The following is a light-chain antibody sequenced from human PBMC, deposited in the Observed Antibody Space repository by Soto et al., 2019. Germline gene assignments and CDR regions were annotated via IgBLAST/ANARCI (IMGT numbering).Light chain of an antibody. Sequence: DIQMTQSPSSLSASVGDRVTITCRASQSISSNLNWYQQKPGEAPKLLIYVASSLQSGVPSRFRFSYSWTDYTLTISSPQPYDSATYYWQQSYSTPSTFGQGTKLEIK. J-gene: IGKJ2*01. CDR1: QSISSN. V-gene: IGKV1-39*01. CDR2: VAS. CDR3: QQSYSTPST.